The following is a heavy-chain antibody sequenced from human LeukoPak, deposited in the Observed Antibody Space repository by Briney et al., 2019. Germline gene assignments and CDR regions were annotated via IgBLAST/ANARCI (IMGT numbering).Heavy chain of an antibody. D-gene: IGHD3-22*01. CDR1: DDSISSYY. CDR2: IYSSGST. CDR3: ARSRDSSGYRNNWFDP. J-gene: IGHJ5*02. Sequence: SETLSLTCTVSDDSISSYYWSWIRQPPGKGLGWIGYIYSSGSTNYNPYLKSRVTMSVDTSKNQFSLKLNSVTAADTAVYYCARSRDSSGYRNNWFDPWGQGTLVTVSS. V-gene: IGHV4-59*01.